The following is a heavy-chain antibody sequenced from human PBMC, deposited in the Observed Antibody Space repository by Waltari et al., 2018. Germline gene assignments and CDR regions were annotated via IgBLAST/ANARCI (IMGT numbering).Heavy chain of an antibody. Sequence: EVQLVESGGGLVQPGGSLRLSCAASGFPFSSYWMSWVRQAPGKGLEWVANIKQDGSEKYYVDSVKGRFTISRDNAKNSLYLQMNSLRAEDTAVYYCARDRRYDFWSGYYYYYGMDVWGQGTTVTVSS. J-gene: IGHJ6*02. D-gene: IGHD3-3*01. CDR3: ARDRRYDFWSGYYYYYGMDV. CDR2: IKQDGSEK. CDR1: GFPFSSYW. V-gene: IGHV3-7*01.